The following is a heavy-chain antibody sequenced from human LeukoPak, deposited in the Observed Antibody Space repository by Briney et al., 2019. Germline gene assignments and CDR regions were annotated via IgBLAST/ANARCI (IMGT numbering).Heavy chain of an antibody. V-gene: IGHV3-23*01. CDR2: ISGSGCST. Sequence: GGSLRLSCAASGFPFSSYAMSWVRQAPGKGLEWVSAISGSGCSTYYADSVKGRFTISRDNSKNTLYLQMNSLRAEDTAVYYCAKDPTVVTPGGNFDYWGQGTLVTVSS. CDR1: GFPFSSYA. J-gene: IGHJ4*02. CDR3: AKDPTVVTPGGNFDY. D-gene: IGHD4-23*01.